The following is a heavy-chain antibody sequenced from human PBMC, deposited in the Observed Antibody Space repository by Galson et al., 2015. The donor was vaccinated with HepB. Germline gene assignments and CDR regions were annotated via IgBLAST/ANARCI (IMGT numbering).Heavy chain of an antibody. D-gene: IGHD2-2*02. V-gene: IGHV3-23*01. CDR1: GFTFSSYA. Sequence: SLRLSCAASGFTFSSYAMSWVRQAPGKGLEWVSAISGSGGSTYYADSVKGRFTISRDNSKNTLYLQMISLRAEDTAVYYCAKDIVVVPAAIRGYYYYGMDVWGQGTTVTVSS. CDR2: ISGSGGST. CDR3: AKDIVVVPAAIRGYYYYGMDV. J-gene: IGHJ6*02.